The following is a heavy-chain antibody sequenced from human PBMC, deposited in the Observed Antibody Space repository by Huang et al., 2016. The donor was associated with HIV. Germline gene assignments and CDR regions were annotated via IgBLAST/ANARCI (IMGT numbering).Heavy chain of an antibody. D-gene: IGHD3-22*01. J-gene: IGHJ5*02. CDR3: ARRGYSYDGIGLPALDP. Sequence: QVQLQLWGAGLLKPSETLSLTCAVYGGSFSNFYWGWIRQPPGEGLEWIGEINETGNTDPDPALRGGVTRSVNTSKKQFSLQVKSVTVADTAIYYCARRGYSYDGIGLPALDPWGRGTVVTVSS. V-gene: IGHV4-34*02. CDR1: GGSFSNFY. CDR2: INETGNT.